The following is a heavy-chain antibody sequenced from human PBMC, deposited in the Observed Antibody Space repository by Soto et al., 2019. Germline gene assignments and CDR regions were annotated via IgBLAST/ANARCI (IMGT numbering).Heavy chain of an antibody. CDR2: IIPIFGTA. CDR1: GGTFSSYA. V-gene: IGHV1-69*01. CDR3: ASTDIVVVPDAYYYYGMDV. Sequence: QVQLVQSGAEVKKPGSSVKVSCKASGGTFSSYAISWVRQAPGQGLEWMGGIIPIFGTANYAQKFQGRVTMTADESTSTAYMDLSSLRSEDTAVYYCASTDIVVVPDAYYYYGMDVWGQGTTVTVSS. J-gene: IGHJ6*02. D-gene: IGHD2-2*01.